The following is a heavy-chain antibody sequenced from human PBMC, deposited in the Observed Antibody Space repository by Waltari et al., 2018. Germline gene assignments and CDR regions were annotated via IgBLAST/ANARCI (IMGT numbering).Heavy chain of an antibody. D-gene: IGHD4-17*01. CDR3: ATVGGEGFDY. CDR2: FDPEDGET. CDR1: GYHFTEFS. V-gene: IGHV1-24*01. Sequence: QVQLVQSGAEVKKPGASVKVPCKVSGYHFTEFSTHRVRQAPGKGLEWMGGFDPEDGETIYAQKFQGRVTMTEDTSTDTAYMELSSLRSEDTAVYYCATVGGEGFDYWGQGTLVTVSS. J-gene: IGHJ4*02.